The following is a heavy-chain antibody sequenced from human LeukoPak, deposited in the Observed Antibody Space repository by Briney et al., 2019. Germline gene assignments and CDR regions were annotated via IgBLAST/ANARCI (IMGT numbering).Heavy chain of an antibody. CDR2: INAGNGNT. D-gene: IGHD3-10*01. CDR1: GYTFTSYA. CDR3: AILYGSGSYFGINYYYYGMDV. V-gene: IGHV1-3*01. Sequence: ASVKVSCKASGYTFTSYAMHWVRQAPGQRLEWMGWINAGNGNTKYSQKFQGRVTMTRNTSISTAYMELSSLRSEDTAVYYCAILYGSGSYFGINYYYYGMDVWGQGTTVTVSS. J-gene: IGHJ6*02.